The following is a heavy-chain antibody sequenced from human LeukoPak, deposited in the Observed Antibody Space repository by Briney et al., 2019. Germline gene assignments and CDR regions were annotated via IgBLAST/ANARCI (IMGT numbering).Heavy chain of an antibody. Sequence: KPSETLSLTCTISGASISTYYWTWIRQPAGKGLEWIGRIYTSGTTNYNPSLKNRVTMSVDTSKNQFSLKLSSVTAADTAVYYCARVLVVPAATNNLYYYYGMDVWGQGTTVTVSS. CDR3: ARVLVVPAATNNLYYYYGMDV. V-gene: IGHV4-4*07. CDR2: IYTSGTT. J-gene: IGHJ6*02. D-gene: IGHD2-2*01. CDR1: GASISTYY.